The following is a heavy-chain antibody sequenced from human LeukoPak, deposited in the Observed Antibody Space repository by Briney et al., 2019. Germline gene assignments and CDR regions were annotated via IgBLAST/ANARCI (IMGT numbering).Heavy chain of an antibody. CDR3: ARGLGGSSGCFGY. J-gene: IGHJ4*02. CDR2: IHYTGST. V-gene: IGHV4-39*07. D-gene: IGHD6-19*01. CDR1: GDSISSSSYY. Sequence: SETLSLTCTVSGDSISSSSYYWVWLRQPPGKGLEWIATIHYTGSTYYNPSLKSRVTISVDTSKNQLSLKLRSVTAADTAVYYCARGLGGSSGCFGYWGQGTLVTVSS.